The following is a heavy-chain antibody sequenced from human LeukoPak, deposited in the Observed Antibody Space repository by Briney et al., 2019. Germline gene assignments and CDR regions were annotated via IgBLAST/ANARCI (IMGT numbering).Heavy chain of an antibody. V-gene: IGHV3-53*01. J-gene: IGHJ4*02. D-gene: IGHD3-22*01. CDR2: LYSNGNT. CDR1: GFTFSSYW. CDR3: ARDYYDGSAYYSYYEY. Sequence: GGSLRLSCAASGFTFSSYWMNWARQAPGKGLEWVSTLYSNGNTYYADSVKGRFTISRDNSKNTLSLQMNSLRAEDTAVYYCARDYYDGSAYYSYYEYWGQGTLVTVSS.